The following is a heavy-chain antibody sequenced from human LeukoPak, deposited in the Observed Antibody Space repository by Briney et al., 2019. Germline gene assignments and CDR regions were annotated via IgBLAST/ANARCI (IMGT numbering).Heavy chain of an antibody. CDR1: GYTFTSYY. CDR3: ARDRRDGYNPIDY. J-gene: IGHJ4*02. D-gene: IGHD5-24*01. Sequence: GASVKVSCKASGYTFTSYYIHWVRQAPGQGLEWMGIINPDTGRTSYAQKLQGRVTMTRDMSTSTVYMELSSLRSDDTAVYYCARDRRDGYNPIDYWGQGTLVTVSS. CDR2: INPDTGRT. V-gene: IGHV1-46*04.